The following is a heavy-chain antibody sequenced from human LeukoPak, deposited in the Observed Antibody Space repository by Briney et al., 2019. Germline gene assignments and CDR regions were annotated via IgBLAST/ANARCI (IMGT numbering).Heavy chain of an antibody. Sequence: PSETLSLTCTVSGGSISSYYWSWIRQPPGKGLEWIGYIYYSGSTNYNPSLKSRVTISVDTSKNQFPLRLSSVTAADTAVYYCARWFGEFLDYWGQGTLVTVSS. CDR2: IYYSGST. D-gene: IGHD3-10*01. J-gene: IGHJ4*02. CDR1: GGSISSYY. CDR3: ARWFGEFLDY. V-gene: IGHV4-59*01.